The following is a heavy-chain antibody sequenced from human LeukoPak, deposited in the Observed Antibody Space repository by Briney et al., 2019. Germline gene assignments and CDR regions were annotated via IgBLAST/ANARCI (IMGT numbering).Heavy chain of an antibody. D-gene: IGHD2-21*02. CDR1: GFTFSSYA. J-gene: IGHJ4*02. V-gene: IGHV3-23*01. Sequence: GGSLRLSCAASGFTFSSYAMSWVRQAPGKGLEWVSVISGSGGSTYYADSVKGRFTISRDNSKNTLDLQMNSLSAEDTAVYYCAKGRYCGTDCYSLIDYWGQGTLVTVSS. CDR2: ISGSGGST. CDR3: AKGRYCGTDCYSLIDY.